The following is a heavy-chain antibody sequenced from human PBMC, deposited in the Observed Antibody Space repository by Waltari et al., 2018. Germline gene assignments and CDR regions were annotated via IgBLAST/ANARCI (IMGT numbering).Heavy chain of an antibody. D-gene: IGHD6-13*01. V-gene: IGHV3-20*04. CDR3: ARGGLYGQQLLESAFEI. CDR2: MHWDGSST. J-gene: IGHJ3*02. Sequence: EEQLVESGGGVVRPGGSLRLSCAASGFPFDHYAMAWVRQAPGKGMEWVSGMHWDGSSTGYADSVQGRFTISRDNAKNSLHLHVNSLTAEDTAVYYCARGGLYGQQLLESAFEIWGQGTQVTVSS. CDR1: GFPFDHYA.